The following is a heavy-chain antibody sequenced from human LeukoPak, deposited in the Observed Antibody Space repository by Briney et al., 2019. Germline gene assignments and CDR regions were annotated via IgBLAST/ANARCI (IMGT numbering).Heavy chain of an antibody. CDR2: FDPEDGET. CDR1: GYTLTELS. Sequence: AASVKVSCKVSGYTLTELSMHWVRQAPGKGLEWMGGFDPEDGETIYAQKLQGRVTMTTDTSTSTAYMELRSLRSDDTAVYYCARGGLGEWGFDPWGQGTLVTVSS. CDR3: ARGGLGEWGFDP. J-gene: IGHJ5*02. V-gene: IGHV1-24*01. D-gene: IGHD3-16*01.